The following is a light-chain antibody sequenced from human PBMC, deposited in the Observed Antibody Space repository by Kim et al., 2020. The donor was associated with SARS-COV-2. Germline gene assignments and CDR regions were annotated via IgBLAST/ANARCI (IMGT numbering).Light chain of an antibody. CDR1: SSDVGTYNL. CDR2: DVT. J-gene: IGLJ3*02. Sequence: QSALTQPASVSGSPGQSITISCTGTSSDVGTYNLVSWYQQHPGKAPKLMIYDVTKRPSGVSNRFSGSKSGNTASLTISGLQSEEESDYYGSSYAGSRTFGVFGGGTQLTVL. CDR3: SSYAGSRTFGV. V-gene: IGLV2-23*02.